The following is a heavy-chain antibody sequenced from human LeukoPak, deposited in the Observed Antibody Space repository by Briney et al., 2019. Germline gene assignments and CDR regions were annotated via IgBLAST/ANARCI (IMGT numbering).Heavy chain of an antibody. J-gene: IGHJ4*02. CDR1: GGSISSYY. Sequence: SETLSLTCTVSGGSISSYYWSWIRQPAGKGLEWIGRIYTSGSTNYNPSLKSRVTMSADTSKNQFSLKLSSVTAADTAVYYCVISSGYYTYDYWGQGTLVTVSS. CDR3: VISSGYYTYDY. D-gene: IGHD3-22*01. V-gene: IGHV4-4*07. CDR2: IYTSGST.